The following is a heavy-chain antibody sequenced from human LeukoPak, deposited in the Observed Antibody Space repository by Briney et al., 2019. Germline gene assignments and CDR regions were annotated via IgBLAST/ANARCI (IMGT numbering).Heavy chain of an antibody. Sequence: GGSLRLACAPSGFTFPSYAVHWVRQAPGKGLEWVAVISSDGTNKYYADSMKGRFSISRDNCKSTLCLQMNSLRAEDTAVYYCARSSGGWIDCWGQGTLVTVSS. CDR1: GFTFPSYA. V-gene: IGHV3-30*04. J-gene: IGHJ4*02. CDR2: ISSDGTNK. D-gene: IGHD6-19*01. CDR3: ARSSGGWIDC.